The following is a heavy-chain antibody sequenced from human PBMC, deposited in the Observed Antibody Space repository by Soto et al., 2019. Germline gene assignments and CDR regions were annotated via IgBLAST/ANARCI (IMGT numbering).Heavy chain of an antibody. CDR2: IYSSGNT. CDR1: GGTISGYY. Sequence: QVHLQESGPGLVKPSETLSLTCSVSGGTISGYYWTWIRQPAGKGLEWFGRIYSSGNTKYNPSLQSRVTMSLDTSNNQFSLRLTSVTAADTAVYYCARGQRFSDWFDPWGQGTLVTVSS. V-gene: IGHV4-4*07. D-gene: IGHD3-3*01. CDR3: ARGQRFSDWFDP. J-gene: IGHJ5*02.